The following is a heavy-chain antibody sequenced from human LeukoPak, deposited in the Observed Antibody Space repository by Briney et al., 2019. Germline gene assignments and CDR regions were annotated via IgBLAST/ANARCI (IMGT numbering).Heavy chain of an antibody. CDR3: ARVSNSLDY. D-gene: IGHD2-21*01. CDR2: ISGSGGNT. V-gene: IGHV3-23*01. J-gene: IGHJ4*02. CDR1: GLTFSSYG. Sequence: GGSLRLSCAASGLTFSSYGVTWVRQAPGKGLEWVSAISGSGGNTYYADSVKGRFTASRNNSVNTLYLQMNSLRAEDTAVYYCARVSNSLDYWGQGTLVTVSS.